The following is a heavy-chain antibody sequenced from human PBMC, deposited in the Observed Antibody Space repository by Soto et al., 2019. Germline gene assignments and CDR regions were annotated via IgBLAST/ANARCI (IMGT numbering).Heavy chain of an antibody. CDR3: TPSTIVRGVIEGYYYYYGMDV. CDR1: GFTFSNAW. J-gene: IGHJ6*02. D-gene: IGHD3-10*01. Sequence: GGSLRLSCAASGFTFSNAWMSWVRQAPGKGLEWVGRIKSKTDGGTTDYSAHVKGRFTISRYDSKNTLYLQMNSLKTEDTAVYYCTPSTIVRGVIEGYYYYYGMDVWGQGTTVTVSS. CDR2: IKSKTDGGTT. V-gene: IGHV3-15*01.